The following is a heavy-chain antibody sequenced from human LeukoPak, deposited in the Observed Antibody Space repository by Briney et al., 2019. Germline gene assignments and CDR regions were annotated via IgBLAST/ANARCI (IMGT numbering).Heavy chain of an antibody. J-gene: IGHJ6*02. CDR2: INPNSGGT. D-gene: IGHD4-17*01. Sequence: GASVKVSCKASGYTFTGYYMHWVRQAPGQGLEWMGGINPNSGGTNYAQKFQGRVTMTRDTSISTAYMELSRLRSDDTAVYYCARDLKVTTRYYYYGMDVWGQGTTVTVSS. V-gene: IGHV1-2*02. CDR1: GYTFTGYY. CDR3: ARDLKVTTRYYYYGMDV.